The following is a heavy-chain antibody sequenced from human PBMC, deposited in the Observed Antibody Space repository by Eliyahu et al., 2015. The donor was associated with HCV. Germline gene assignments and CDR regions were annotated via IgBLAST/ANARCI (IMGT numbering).Heavy chain of an antibody. V-gene: IGHV4-31*02. CDR3: ARGGGYSYGYGPVLWN. CDR2: XYYSGST. D-gene: IGHD5-18*01. J-gene: IGHJ4*02. CDR1: GYY. Sequence: GYYWXXLRQHPGKGLEWXXYXYYSGSTXYNPSLKSRVTISVDTSKNQFSLKLSSVTXADTAVDYCARGGGYSYGYGPVLWNWGQGTLVTVSS.